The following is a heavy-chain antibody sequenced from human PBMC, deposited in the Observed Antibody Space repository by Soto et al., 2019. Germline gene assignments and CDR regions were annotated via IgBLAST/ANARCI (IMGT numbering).Heavy chain of an antibody. CDR3: ARVSGYSYGS. Sequence: QVQLVESGGGVVQPGRSLRLSCAASGFTFSSYAMHWVRQAPGKGLEWVAVISYDGSNKYYADSVKGRFTISRDNSKNTLYLKMNSLRAEDTAVYYCARVSGYSYGSWGQGTLVTVSS. CDR1: GFTFSSYA. V-gene: IGHV3-30-3*01. J-gene: IGHJ5*02. CDR2: ISYDGSNK. D-gene: IGHD5-18*01.